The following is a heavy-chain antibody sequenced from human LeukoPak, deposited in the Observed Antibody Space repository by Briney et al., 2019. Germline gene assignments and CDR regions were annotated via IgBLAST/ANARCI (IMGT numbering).Heavy chain of an antibody. CDR3: ARGHSSVMLD. J-gene: IGHJ4*02. Sequence: SETLSLTCAVYGGSFSGYYWSWIRQPPGKGLEWIGEINHSGSTNYNPSLKSRVTISVDTSKNQSSLKLSSVTAADTAVYYCARGHSSVMLDWGQGTLVTVSS. V-gene: IGHV4-34*01. D-gene: IGHD6-25*01. CDR1: GGSFSGYY. CDR2: INHSGST.